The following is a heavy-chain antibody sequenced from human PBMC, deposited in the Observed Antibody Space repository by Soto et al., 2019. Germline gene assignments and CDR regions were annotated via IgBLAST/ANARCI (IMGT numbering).Heavy chain of an antibody. CDR1: GYTFTGYY. D-gene: IGHD3-22*01. Sequence: ASVKVSCKASGYTFTGYYMHWVRQAPGQGLEWMGWINPNSGGTNYAQKFQGWVTMTRDTSISTAYMELSRLRSDDTAVYYCARDTTYYYDSSGYYEGYNWFDPWGQGTLVTVSS. CDR3: ARDTTYYYDSSGYYEGYNWFDP. V-gene: IGHV1-2*04. CDR2: INPNSGGT. J-gene: IGHJ5*02.